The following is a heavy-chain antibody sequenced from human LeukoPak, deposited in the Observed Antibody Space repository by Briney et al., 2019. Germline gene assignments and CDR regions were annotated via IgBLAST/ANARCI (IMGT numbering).Heavy chain of an antibody. Sequence: QPGGSLRLSCAASEFPFSSHAMSWVRQAPGMGLEWVSTVSGSGVSTYYADSVKGRFTISRDNSKNTLYLQMNSLRAEDTAVYYCAKDPLNYSGWFDPWGQGTLVTVSS. J-gene: IGHJ5*02. CDR1: EFPFSSHA. CDR3: AKDPLNYSGWFDP. CDR2: VSGSGVST. D-gene: IGHD3-10*01. V-gene: IGHV3-23*01.